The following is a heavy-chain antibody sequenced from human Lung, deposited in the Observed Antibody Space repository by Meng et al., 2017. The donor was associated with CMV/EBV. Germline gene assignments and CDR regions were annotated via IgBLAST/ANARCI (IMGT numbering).Heavy chain of an antibody. D-gene: IGHD6-13*01. J-gene: IGHJ4*02. CDR2: ITASGGST. Sequence: SXAASGFTFSNFAMSWVRQAPGKGLEWVSPITASGGSTYYADSVKGRFTISRDNSKNTLYLQMNRLRAEDTAVYYCAKVDSGSWYRGFFDYWGQGTLVTVSS. CDR3: AKVDSGSWYRGFFDY. CDR1: GFTFSNFA. V-gene: IGHV3-23*01.